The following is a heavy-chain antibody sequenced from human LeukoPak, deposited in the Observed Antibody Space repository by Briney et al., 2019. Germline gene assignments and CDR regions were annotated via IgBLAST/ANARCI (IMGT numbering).Heavy chain of an antibody. D-gene: IGHD2-2*01. Sequence: PSETLSLTCTVSVGSLSSSSYYWGWIRQPPGKGLEWIGSIYYSGSTYYNPSPNSRATISADTSKNQFSLKLSSVTAADTAAYYCARVVVVAPAAIGATRWTYYFDYWGQGTLVTVSS. V-gene: IGHV4-39*07. J-gene: IGHJ4*02. CDR1: VGSLSSSSYY. CDR2: IYYSGST. CDR3: ARVVVVAPAAIGATRWTYYFDY.